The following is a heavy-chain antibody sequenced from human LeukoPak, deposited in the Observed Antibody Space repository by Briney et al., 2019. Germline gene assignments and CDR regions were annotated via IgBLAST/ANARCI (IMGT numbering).Heavy chain of an antibody. CDR3: AKAGHYGSGSYYSDY. CDR1: GFIFSSYA. V-gene: IGHV3-23*01. J-gene: IGHJ4*02. D-gene: IGHD3-10*01. Sequence: GGSLRLSCAASGFIFSSYAMTWVRQGPGRGLEWLSTISGSGTTTYYVDSVKGRFTVSRDNSKNTLYLQMSSLRAGDTAVYYCAKAGHYGSGSYYSDYWGRGTLVTVSP. CDR2: ISGSGTTT.